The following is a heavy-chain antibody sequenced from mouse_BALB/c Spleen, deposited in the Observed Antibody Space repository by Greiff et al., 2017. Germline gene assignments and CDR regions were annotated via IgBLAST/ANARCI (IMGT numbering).Heavy chain of an antibody. CDR1: GYTFTDYA. V-gene: IGHV1S137*01. D-gene: IGHD1-2*01. Sequence: VKLMESGAELVRPGVSVKISCKGSGYTFTDYAMHWVKQSHAKSLEWIGVISTYYGDASYNQKFKGKATMTVDKSSSTAYMELARLTSEDSAIYYCARRAATYYAMDYWGQGTSVTVSS. CDR3: ARRAATYYAMDY. J-gene: IGHJ4*01. CDR2: ISTYYGDA.